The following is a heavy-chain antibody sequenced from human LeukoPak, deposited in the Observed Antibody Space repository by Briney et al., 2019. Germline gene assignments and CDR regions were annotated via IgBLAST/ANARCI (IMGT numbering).Heavy chain of an antibody. CDR1: GFIFDDFA. V-gene: IGHV3-9*01. Sequence: GRSLRLSCAASGFIFDDFAMHWVRQAPGKGLEWVSGVSRNSGSTDYADSVKGLFTISRDNAKNSVYLQMNSLRVEDTAFYYCVKGDWFDNWGQGTLVTVSS. D-gene: IGHD2-21*01. CDR2: VSRNSGST. CDR3: VKGDWFDN. J-gene: IGHJ4*02.